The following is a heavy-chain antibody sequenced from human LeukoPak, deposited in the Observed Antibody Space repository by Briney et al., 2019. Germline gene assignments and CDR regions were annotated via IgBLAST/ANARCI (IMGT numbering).Heavy chain of an antibody. J-gene: IGHJ4*02. D-gene: IGHD2-2*01. CDR3: THGSMYQLDY. CDR2: IIGGAGGT. CDR1: GFTFSNAW. Sequence: GGSLRLSCAASGFTFSNAWMSWVRQAPGKGLEWVSGIIGGAGGTYYADSVKGRFTISRDNSKNTLYLQMNSLRAEDTAVYYCTHGSMYQLDYWGQGTLVTVSS. V-gene: IGHV3-23*01.